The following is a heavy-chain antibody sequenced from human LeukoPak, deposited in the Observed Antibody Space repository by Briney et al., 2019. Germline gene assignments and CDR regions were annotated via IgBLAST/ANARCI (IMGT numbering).Heavy chain of an antibody. J-gene: IGHJ4*02. CDR3: ERDLCVGGTCYGIDY. V-gene: IGHV4-59*01. Sequence: SETLSLTCTVSGGSISDYYWGWIRQPPGKGLEWIGYIYHSGSTNYNPSLKSRVTISVDTSKNQFSLKLSSVTSADTAVYYCERDLCVGGTCYGIDYWGQGTLVTVSS. CDR2: IYHSGST. CDR1: GGSISDYY. D-gene: IGHD2-15*01.